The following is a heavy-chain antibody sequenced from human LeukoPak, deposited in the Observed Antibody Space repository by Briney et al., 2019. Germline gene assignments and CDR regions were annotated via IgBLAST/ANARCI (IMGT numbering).Heavy chain of an antibody. D-gene: IGHD6-13*01. CDR1: GFTFSSYA. CDR2: ISGSGGST. Sequence: GGSLRLSCAASGFTFSSYAMSWVRQAPGKGLEWVSAISGSGGSTYYADSVKGRFTFSRDNSKNTLYLQMNSLRAEDTAVYYCATNLGLYSSSSYYFEYWGQGTLVTVSS. V-gene: IGHV3-23*01. CDR3: ATNLGLYSSSSYYFEY. J-gene: IGHJ4*02.